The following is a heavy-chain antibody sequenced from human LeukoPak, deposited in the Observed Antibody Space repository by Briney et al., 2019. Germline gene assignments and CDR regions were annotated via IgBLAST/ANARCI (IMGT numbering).Heavy chain of an antibody. D-gene: IGHD2-2*01. Sequence: SETLSLTCTVSGGSISSYYWSWIRQPAGKGLEWIGRIYTSGSTNYNPSLKSRVTMSVDTSKNQFSLKLSSVTAAETAVYYCARGEGLGYCSSTSCSPDHDAFDIWGQGTMVTVSS. CDR2: IYTSGST. J-gene: IGHJ3*02. CDR3: ARGEGLGYCSSTSCSPDHDAFDI. V-gene: IGHV4-4*07. CDR1: GGSISSYY.